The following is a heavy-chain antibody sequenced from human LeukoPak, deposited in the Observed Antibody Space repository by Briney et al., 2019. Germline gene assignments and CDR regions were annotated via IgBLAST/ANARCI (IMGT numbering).Heavy chain of an antibody. V-gene: IGHV3-7*01. J-gene: IGHJ4*02. CDR2: IKQDGSEK. CDR3: ASEYSSSWYNY. D-gene: IGHD6-13*01. CDR1: GFTFNNYG. Sequence: GGSLRLSCVASGFTFNNYGMHWVRQAPGKGLEWVANIKQDGSEKSYVDSVKGRFTISRDNAKNSLYLQMNSLRAEDTAVYYCASEYSSSWYNYWGQGTLVTVSS.